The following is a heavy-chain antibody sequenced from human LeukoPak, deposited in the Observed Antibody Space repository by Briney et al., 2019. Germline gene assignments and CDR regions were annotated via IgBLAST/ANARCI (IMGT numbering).Heavy chain of an antibody. Sequence: TGGSLRLSCAASGFIVSNNYMSWVRQAPGKGLEWVSIIYSGGSTYYAGSVKGRFTISRDNSKNTLYLQMNSLRVEDTAVYYCAKELRGPPNAGFDYWGQGTLVTVSS. V-gene: IGHV3-53*01. CDR3: AKELRGPPNAGFDY. CDR1: GFIVSNNY. D-gene: IGHD6-13*01. CDR2: IYSGGST. J-gene: IGHJ4*02.